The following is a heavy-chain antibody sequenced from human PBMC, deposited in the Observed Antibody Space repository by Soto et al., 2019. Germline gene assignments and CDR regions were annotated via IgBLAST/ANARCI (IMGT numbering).Heavy chain of an antibody. D-gene: IGHD1-26*01. J-gene: IGHJ6*02. CDR2: IGTAGDT. CDR3: ARKYNPPNSGSVLGYYGMDV. Sequence: PGGSLSLSCAASGFNFSSYDMHWVRQATEKGLEWVSAIGTAGDTYYPGSVKGRFTISRENAKNSLYLQMNSLRAEDTAVYYCARKYNPPNSGSVLGYYGMDVWGQGTTVTVSS. V-gene: IGHV3-13*01. CDR1: GFNFSSYD.